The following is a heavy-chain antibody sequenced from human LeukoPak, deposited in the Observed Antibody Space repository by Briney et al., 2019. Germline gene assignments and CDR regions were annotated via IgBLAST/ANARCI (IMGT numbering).Heavy chain of an antibody. CDR2: ISGSGGST. J-gene: IGHJ4*02. D-gene: IGHD3-9*01. CDR3: AKPSPGTGDILTGYLSY. V-gene: IGHV3-23*01. Sequence: PGGSLRLSCAASGFTFSSYAMSWVRQAPGKGLEWVSAISGSGGSTYYEDSVKGRFTISRDNSKNTLYLQMNSLRAEDTAVYYCAKPSPGTGDILTGYLSYWGQGTLVTVSS. CDR1: GFTFSSYA.